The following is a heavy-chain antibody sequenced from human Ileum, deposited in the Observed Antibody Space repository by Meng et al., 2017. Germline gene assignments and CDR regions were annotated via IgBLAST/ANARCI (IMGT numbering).Heavy chain of an antibody. CDR1: GFTFSTYA. V-gene: IGHV3-23*01. J-gene: IGHJ4*02. CDR3: VREATWAIFDY. Sequence: EVQLLGSGGDLAQPGGSRRLSCAASGFTFSTYAMSWVRQAPGKGPEWVSAISGDAKDTYYADSVKGRFTVSRDNFKNTVSLQMNSLRVEDAAIYYCVREATWAIFDYWGQGSLVTVSS. CDR2: ISGDAKDT. D-gene: IGHD5-24*01.